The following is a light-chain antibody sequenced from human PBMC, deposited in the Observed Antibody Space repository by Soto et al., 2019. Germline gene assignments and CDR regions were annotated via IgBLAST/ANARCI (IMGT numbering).Light chain of an antibody. CDR1: QSISSY. Sequence: DIQMTQSPSSLSASVGDRVTITCRASQSISSYLNWFQQKPRNAPKLLIYSASNLQSGVPSRFSGSGSGTDFTLTINSLLPEDFATYYCQQSYSTPLTFGGGTKVEIK. V-gene: IGKV1-39*01. CDR3: QQSYSTPLT. J-gene: IGKJ4*01. CDR2: SAS.